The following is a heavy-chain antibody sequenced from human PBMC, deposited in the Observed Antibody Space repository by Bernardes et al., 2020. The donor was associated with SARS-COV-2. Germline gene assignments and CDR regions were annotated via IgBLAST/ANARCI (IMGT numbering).Heavy chain of an antibody. Sequence: SETLPLTCAVHGESFSGYYWSWIRQSPGKGLEWIGEINPSGSTDYNPSLKSRVTLSVDTSKNQFSLNLRSLTAADTAVYYCARGTNGVNMILVVIGFNVYFDYWGQGTLVTVSS. CDR2: INPSGST. CDR3: ARGTNGVNMILVVIGFNVYFDY. J-gene: IGHJ4*02. D-gene: IGHD3-22*01. CDR1: GESFSGYY. V-gene: IGHV4-34*01.